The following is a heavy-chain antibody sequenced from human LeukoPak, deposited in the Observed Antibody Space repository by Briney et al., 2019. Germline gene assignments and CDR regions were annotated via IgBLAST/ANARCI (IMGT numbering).Heavy chain of an antibody. D-gene: IGHD2-15*01. CDR3: ARGVWAGSATWSDY. CDR1: GGSFSGYH. J-gene: IGHJ4*02. CDR2: INHSGST. Sequence: PSETLSLTCAVYGGSFSGYHFSWIRQPPGKGLEWIGEINHSGSTNYNPSPKSRVTISVDTSKNQFSLKLSSVTAADTAVYYCARGVWAGSATWSDYWGQGTLVTVSS. V-gene: IGHV4-34*01.